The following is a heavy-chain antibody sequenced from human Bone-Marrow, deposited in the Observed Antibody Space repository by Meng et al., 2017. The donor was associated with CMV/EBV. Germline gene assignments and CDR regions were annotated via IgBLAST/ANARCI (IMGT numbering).Heavy chain of an antibody. D-gene: IGHD5-18*01. CDR1: GFTFSSYW. Sequence: GGSLRLSCAASGFTFSSYWMHWVRQAPGKGLVWVSRINSDGSSTSYADSVKGRFTISRDNAKNTLYLQMNSLRAEDTAVYYCTTILVDTAILPVRIQVYWGQGTLVTVSS. CDR3: TTILVDTAILPVRIQVY. CDR2: INSDGSST. J-gene: IGHJ4*02. V-gene: IGHV3-74*01.